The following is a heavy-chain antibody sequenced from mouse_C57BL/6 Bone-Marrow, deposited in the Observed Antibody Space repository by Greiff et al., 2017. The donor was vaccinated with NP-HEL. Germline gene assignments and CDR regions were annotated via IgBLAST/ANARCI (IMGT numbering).Heavy chain of an antibody. V-gene: IGHV5-4*01. J-gene: IGHJ3*01. CDR1: GFTFSSYA. CDR3: ARDTYYDYDCWFAY. D-gene: IGHD2-4*01. CDR2: ISDGGSYT. Sequence: EVKLVESGGGLVKPGGSLKLSCAASGFTFSSYAMSWVRQTPEKRLEWVATISDGGSYTYYPDNVKGRFTISRDNAKNNLYLQMSHLKSEDTAMYYCARDTYYDYDCWFAYWGQGTLVTVSA.